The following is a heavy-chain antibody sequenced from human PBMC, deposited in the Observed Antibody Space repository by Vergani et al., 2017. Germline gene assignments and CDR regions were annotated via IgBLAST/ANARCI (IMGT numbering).Heavy chain of an antibody. J-gene: IGHJ6*02. CDR2: MSSGDSI. V-gene: IGHV3-11*04. Sequence: QVQLVESGGGLVKPGGSLRLSCAASGFTFSDHYMSWVRQAPGKGLEWISYMSSGDSIYYADSVKGRFTISRDNAKNSLYLQMNSLRAEDTAVYYCARKYGDYYYYGMDVWGQGTTVTVSS. CDR3: ARKYGDYYYYGMDV. CDR1: GFTFSDHY. D-gene: IGHD4-17*01.